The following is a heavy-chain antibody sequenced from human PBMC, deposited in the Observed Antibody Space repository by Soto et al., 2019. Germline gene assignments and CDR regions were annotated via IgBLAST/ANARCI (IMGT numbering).Heavy chain of an antibody. D-gene: IGHD3-22*01. CDR1: GYSISSGYY. CDR3: ARVGYYYDGSGYYYGNWFEP. J-gene: IGHJ5*02. Sequence: SETLSLTCAVSGYSISSGYYWGWIRQPPGKGLEWIGSIYHSGSTYYNPSLKSRVTKSVDTSKNQFSLKLRSVTAADTAVYYCARVGYYYDGSGYYYGNWFEPWGQGTLVTVSS. CDR2: IYHSGST. V-gene: IGHV4-38-2*01.